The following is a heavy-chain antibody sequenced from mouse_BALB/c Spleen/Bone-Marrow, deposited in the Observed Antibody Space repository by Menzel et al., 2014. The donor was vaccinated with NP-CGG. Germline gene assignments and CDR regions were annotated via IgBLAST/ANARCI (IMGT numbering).Heavy chain of an antibody. CDR2: INPYNGGS. J-gene: IGHJ3*01. V-gene: IGHV1-31*01. CDR3: AREGYGSSYGFAY. Sequence: EVKLMESGPELVKPGASMKISCKASGYSFAGYTMNWVKQSHGKNLEWIGLINPYNGGSSYNQKFKGKATLTVDKSSSTAYVELLSLTSEDSAVYYCAREGYGSSYGFAYWGQGTLVTVSA. CDR1: GYSFAGYT. D-gene: IGHD1-1*01.